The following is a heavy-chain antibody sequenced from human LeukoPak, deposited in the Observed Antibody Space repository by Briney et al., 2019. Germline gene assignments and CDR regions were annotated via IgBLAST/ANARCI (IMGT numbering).Heavy chain of an antibody. J-gene: IGHJ4*02. CDR1: GASISSTSFC. V-gene: IGHV4-39*01. CDR2: IHYSGST. D-gene: IGHD3-3*01. Sequence: SETLSLTCTVSGASISSTSFCWGWIRQPPGKGLEWIGSIHYSGSTYYNPSLKSRVTISVDTSENQFSLNLSSVTAADTAVYYCARPFNPFGVVINDYWGQGTLVTVSS. CDR3: ARPFNPFGVVINDY.